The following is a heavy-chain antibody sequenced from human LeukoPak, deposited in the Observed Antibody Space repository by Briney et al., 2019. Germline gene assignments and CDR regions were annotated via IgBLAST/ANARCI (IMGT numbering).Heavy chain of an antibody. CDR2: INPNSGGT. V-gene: IGHV1-2*04. J-gene: IGHJ5*02. CDR1: GYTFTGYY. Sequence: ASVKVSCKASGYTFTGYYMHWVRQAPGQGLEWMGWINPNSGGTNYAQKFQGWVTMTRDTSISTAYMELSSLRSEDTAVYYCARDNCSGGSCYSWFDPWGQGTLVTVSS. CDR3: ARDNCSGGSCYSWFDP. D-gene: IGHD2-15*01.